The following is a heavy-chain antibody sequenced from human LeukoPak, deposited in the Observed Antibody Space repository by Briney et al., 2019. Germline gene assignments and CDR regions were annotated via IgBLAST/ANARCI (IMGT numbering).Heavy chain of an antibody. Sequence: GGSLRLSCAASGFTFDDYAMHWVRQAPGKGLEWVSLISWDGGSTYYADSVKGRFTISRDNSKNSLYLQMNSLRAEDTALYYCAKGGYYDSSGYYGARYFDYWGQGTLVTVSS. J-gene: IGHJ4*02. V-gene: IGHV3-43D*03. CDR2: ISWDGGST. CDR3: AKGGYYDSSGYYGARYFDY. D-gene: IGHD3-22*01. CDR1: GFTFDDYA.